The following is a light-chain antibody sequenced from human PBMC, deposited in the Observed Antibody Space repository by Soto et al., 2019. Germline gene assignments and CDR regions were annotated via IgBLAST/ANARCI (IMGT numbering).Light chain of an antibody. CDR1: QTVSNNY. CDR3: HHYGSSPPYT. CDR2: GAS. V-gene: IGKV3-20*01. Sequence: EIVLTQSPDTLSLSPGERATVSCRASQTVSNNYLAWYQQKPGQAPRLLLYGASTRPTRIPDRFSGSGSGTDFTLTISRLEPEDFAVYYCHHYGSSPPYTFGQGTKLDIK. J-gene: IGKJ2*01.